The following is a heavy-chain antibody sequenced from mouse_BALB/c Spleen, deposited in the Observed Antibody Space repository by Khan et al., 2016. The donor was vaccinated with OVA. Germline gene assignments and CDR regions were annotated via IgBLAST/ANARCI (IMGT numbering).Heavy chain of an antibody. CDR2: ISYSGST. J-gene: IGHJ4*01. CDR1: GYSITTNYA. D-gene: IGHD1-1*01. V-gene: IGHV3-2*02. CDR3: ARKNYYDYALDY. Sequence: EVQLQESGPGLVKPSQSLSLTCTVTGYSITTNYAWDWIRQFPGNKLEWMGYISYSGSTSYNPSLKSRISITRDTSKNQFFLQLNSVTTEDTATYYCARKNYYDYALDYWGQGTSVTVSS.